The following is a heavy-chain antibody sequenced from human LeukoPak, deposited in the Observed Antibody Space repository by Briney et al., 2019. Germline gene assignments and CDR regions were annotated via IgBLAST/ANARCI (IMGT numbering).Heavy chain of an antibody. V-gene: IGHV3-20*04. J-gene: IGHJ6*04. CDR3: ARDLASTDV. Sequence: GGSLRLSCAASGFTFDDYGMSWVRQAPGKGLEWVSGMNWSGGSTVYADSVQGRFTISRDNAKNSLYLQMNSLRADDTALYYCARDLASTDVWGKGTTVTVSS. D-gene: IGHD3-16*01. CDR2: MNWSGGST. CDR1: GFTFDDYG.